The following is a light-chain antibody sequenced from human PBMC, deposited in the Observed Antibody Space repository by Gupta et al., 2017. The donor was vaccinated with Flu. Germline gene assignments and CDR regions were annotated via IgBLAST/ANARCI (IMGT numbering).Light chain of an antibody. CDR3: MQGTHWRGFT. CDR1: QSLVSTGGNIC. Sequence: LRQPAAVSSRTRQSLVSTGGNICLSWYHQRPGQAPRRLIYKVSHRDSGVPDRFSGSGSDTDFTLKISRVEAEDVGVYYCMQGTHWRGFTFGPGTKVEMK. CDR2: KVS. J-gene: IGKJ3*01. V-gene: IGKV2-30*01.